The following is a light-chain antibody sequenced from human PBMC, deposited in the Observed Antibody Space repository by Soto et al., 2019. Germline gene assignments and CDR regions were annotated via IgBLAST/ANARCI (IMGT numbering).Light chain of an antibody. J-gene: IGLJ1*01. CDR1: SSNVCNNY. CDR2: ETN. Sequence: QSVLTQPPSVSAAPGQTVTLSCSGSSSNVCNNYVSWYQHPPGTAPKLLIYETNRRPAGISDRFSGSKSGTSATLGITGLQTADEADYYCETWDTSLSAGRVFGPGTKLTVL. CDR3: ETWDTSLSAGRV. V-gene: IGLV1-51*02.